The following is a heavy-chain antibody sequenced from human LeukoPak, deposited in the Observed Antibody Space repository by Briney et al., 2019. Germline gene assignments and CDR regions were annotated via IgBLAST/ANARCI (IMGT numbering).Heavy chain of an antibody. CDR3: ARDGPYGDYGQGDY. CDR1: GFTLSIYG. CDR2: LWADGTNH. J-gene: IGHJ4*02. V-gene: IGHV3-33*01. Sequence: GGSLRLSCATSGFTLSIYGMHWVRQAPGKGLDWVAVLWADGTNHYYADSVKGRFTISRDTSKNTLYLQMDSLRAEDTAVYYCARDGPYGDYGQGDYWGQGTLVTVSS. D-gene: IGHD4-17*01.